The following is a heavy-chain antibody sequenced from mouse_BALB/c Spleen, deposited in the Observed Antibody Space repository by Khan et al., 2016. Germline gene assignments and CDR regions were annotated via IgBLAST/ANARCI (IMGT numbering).Heavy chain of an antibody. V-gene: IGHV9-1*02. CDR1: GYTFTNYG. J-gene: IGHJ4*01. CDR2: MNTYTGES. D-gene: IGHD1-1*01. CDR3: ARRVYYGNSYDVMDY. Sequence: QIQLVQSGPELKKPGETVKISCKASGYTFTNYGMNWVKQAPGKGLKWMGWMNTYTGESTYPDDFKGRFAFSLETSASTAYLQINNLKNEDMATYFCARRVYYGNSYDVMDYWGQGTSVTVSS.